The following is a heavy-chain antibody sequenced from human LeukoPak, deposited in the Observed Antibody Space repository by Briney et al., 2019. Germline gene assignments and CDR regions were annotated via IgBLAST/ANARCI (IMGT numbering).Heavy chain of an antibody. Sequence: SETLSLTCAVYGGSFSGYYWSWIRQPPGKGLEWIGEINHSGSTNYNPSLKSRVTISVDTSKNQFSLKLSSVTAADTAVYYCARGDGFGEFFDYWGQGTLVTVSS. D-gene: IGHD3-10*01. CDR1: GGSFSGYY. CDR3: ARGDGFGEFFDY. CDR2: INHSGST. V-gene: IGHV4-34*01. J-gene: IGHJ4*02.